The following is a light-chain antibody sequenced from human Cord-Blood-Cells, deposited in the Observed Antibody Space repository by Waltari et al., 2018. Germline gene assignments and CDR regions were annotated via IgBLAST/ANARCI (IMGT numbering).Light chain of an antibody. CDR3: QQSYSTPYS. V-gene: IGKV1-39*01. Sequence: DLQMTQSPSSLSASVGDRVTITCRASQSISSYLNWYQQKPGKDPKLLIYAASSLQSCVPSRFSGSGSVTDFTLTISSLQPEDFATYYCQQSYSTPYSFGQGTKLEIK. J-gene: IGKJ2*03. CDR2: AAS. CDR1: QSISSY.